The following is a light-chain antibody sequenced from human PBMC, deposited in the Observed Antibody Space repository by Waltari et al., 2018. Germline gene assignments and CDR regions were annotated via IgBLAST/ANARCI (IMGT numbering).Light chain of an antibody. CDR1: QSVRRSY. V-gene: IGKV3-20*01. CDR3: QQHDNSLWT. J-gene: IGKJ1*01. CDR2: DAS. Sequence: EIVLTQSPGTLSLSPGESATLSCRANQSVRRSYLPWYQQKPGQAPRLLIFDASTRASGIPDRFSGSGSGTDFTLTITRLEPEDFAVYFCQQHDNSLWTFGQGTKVEVK.